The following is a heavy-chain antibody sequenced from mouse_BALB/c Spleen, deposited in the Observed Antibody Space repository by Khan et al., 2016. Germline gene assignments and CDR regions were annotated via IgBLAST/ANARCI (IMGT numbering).Heavy chain of an antibody. D-gene: IGHD1-1*02. CDR1: GYTFTDYA. J-gene: IGHJ4*01. V-gene: IGHV1S137*01. Sequence: QVQLQQSGPELVRPGVSVKISCKGSGYTFTDYAMHWVKQSHAKSLEWSGVISTYSGNTNYNQKFKGKATMTVDKSSSTAYMELASWASEDSAIYYCARRVWTYGYAMDYWGQGTSVTVSS. CDR3: ARRVWTYGYAMDY. CDR2: ISTYSGNT.